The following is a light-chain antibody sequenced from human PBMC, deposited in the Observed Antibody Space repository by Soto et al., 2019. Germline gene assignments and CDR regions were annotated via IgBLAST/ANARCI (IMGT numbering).Light chain of an antibody. Sequence: ESVLTQPPGTLSLSPGERATLSCRASQSVSNSYFAWYQQKPGQAPRLLIYGISSRATGIPDRFSGSGSGTDFTLTISSLEPEDFVVYYCQQYSSLPHTFGQGTKVDIK. CDR2: GIS. CDR1: QSVSNSY. J-gene: IGKJ2*01. CDR3: QQYSSLPHT. V-gene: IGKV3-20*01.